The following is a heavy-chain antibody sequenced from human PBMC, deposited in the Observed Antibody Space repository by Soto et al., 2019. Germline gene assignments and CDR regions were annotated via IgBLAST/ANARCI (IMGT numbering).Heavy chain of an antibody. Sequence: TSETLSLTCTVSGSSVSSTSSYYSWIRQPPGKGLEWIGYVYYSGSTKFNPSLESRLTMSVDTSKNQFSLKLTSVTSADTAVYYCATDRGLVCFDNWGQGALVTVSS. CDR1: GSSVSSTSSY. CDR2: VYYSGST. V-gene: IGHV4-61*01. CDR3: ATDRGLVCFDN. J-gene: IGHJ4*02. D-gene: IGHD3-10*01.